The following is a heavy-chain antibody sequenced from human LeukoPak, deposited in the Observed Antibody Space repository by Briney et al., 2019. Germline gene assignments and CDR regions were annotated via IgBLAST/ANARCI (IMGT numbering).Heavy chain of an antibody. V-gene: IGHV3-30*04. CDR1: GFTFSSYA. Sequence: GGSLRLSCAASGFTFSSYAIHWVRQAPGKGLEWVAVISYDGSNKYYADSVKGRFTISRDNSKNTLYLQMNSLRAEDTAVYYCARGASSSGTYYYYAMDVWGQGTTVTVSS. CDR3: ARGASSSGTYYYYAMDV. D-gene: IGHD6-6*01. J-gene: IGHJ6*02. CDR2: ISYDGSNK.